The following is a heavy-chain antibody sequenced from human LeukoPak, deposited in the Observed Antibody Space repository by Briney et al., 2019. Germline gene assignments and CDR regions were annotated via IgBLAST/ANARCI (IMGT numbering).Heavy chain of an antibody. V-gene: IGHV3-23*01. Sequence: PGGSLRLSCAASQFNFPSSTMAWVRQAPGKGLEWVSTISGTGGSTTYTDSVKGRFTISRDNSKNTLYLQMNSLRAEDTVIFYCAKHPSSGFYYFDYWGRGTLVTVSS. CDR2: ISGTGGST. D-gene: IGHD6-19*01. J-gene: IGHJ4*02. CDR3: AKHPSSGFYYFDY. CDR1: QFNFPSST.